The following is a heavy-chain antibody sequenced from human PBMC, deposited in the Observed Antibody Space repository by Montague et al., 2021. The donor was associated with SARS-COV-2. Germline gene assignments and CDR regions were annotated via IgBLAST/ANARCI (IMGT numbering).Heavy chain of an antibody. CDR1: GGSISSSSYY. CDR3: ARGNRIAVAGTDFDY. V-gene: IGHV4-39*07. J-gene: IGHJ4*02. CDR2: IYSSGST. Sequence: SETLSLTCTVSGGSISSSSYYWGWIRQPPGKGLEWIGSIYSSGSTYYNPSLKSRVTISIDTSENQFSLKLSSVTAADTAVYYCARGNRIAVAGTDFDYWGQGTLVTVSS. D-gene: IGHD6-19*01.